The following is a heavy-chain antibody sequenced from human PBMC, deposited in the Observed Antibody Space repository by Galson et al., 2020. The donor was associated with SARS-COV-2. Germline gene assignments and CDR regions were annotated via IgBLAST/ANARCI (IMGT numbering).Heavy chain of an antibody. Sequence: GESLKISCAASGFTFSDYYMSWIRQAPGKGLEWVSYISSSGSTKYYADSVKGRFTISRDNAKNSLYLQMNSLRAEDTAVYYCARAGLNYYDSPRHFDYWGQGTLVTASS. CDR3: ARAGLNYYDSPRHFDY. CDR1: GFTFSDYY. CDR2: ISSSGSTK. D-gene: IGHD3-22*01. J-gene: IGHJ4*02. V-gene: IGHV3-11*01.